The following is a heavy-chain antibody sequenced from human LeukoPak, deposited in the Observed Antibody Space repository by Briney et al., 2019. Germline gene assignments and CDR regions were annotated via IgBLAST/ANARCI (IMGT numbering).Heavy chain of an antibody. V-gene: IGHV3-23*01. D-gene: IGHD3-22*01. CDR1: GFTFSSYA. J-gene: IGHJ4*02. Sequence: PGGSLRLSCAASGFTFSSYAMSWVRQAPGKGLEWVSSVSGSGGSTHYVDSVKGRFTISRDKTKNTLYLQMNSLRAEDTAVYYCAKSSYYDASGYCREYYFDSWGQGTLVTVSS. CDR3: AKSSYYDASGYCREYYFDS. CDR2: VSGSGGST.